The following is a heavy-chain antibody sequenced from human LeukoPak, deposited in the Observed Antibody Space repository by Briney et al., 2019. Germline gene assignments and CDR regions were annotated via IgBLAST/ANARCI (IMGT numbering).Heavy chain of an antibody. V-gene: IGHV3-7*01. CDR2: VNTDGSVK. D-gene: IGHD6-19*01. CDR1: GFTFRGYW. CDR3: ARDLSPEYSSAYFDAFDP. Sequence: GGSLRLSCAASGFTFRGYWMTWVRQAPGKGLEWVANVNTDGSVKNYADSVKGRFTLSRDNAKNSLFLQMNSLRAEDTAVYYCARDLSPEYSSAYFDAFDPWGRGTMVTVSS. J-gene: IGHJ3*01.